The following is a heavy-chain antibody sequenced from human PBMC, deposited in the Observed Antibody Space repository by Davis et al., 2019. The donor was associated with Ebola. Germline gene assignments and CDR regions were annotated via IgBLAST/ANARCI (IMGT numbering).Heavy chain of an antibody. J-gene: IGHJ4*02. CDR1: GYTFTDYN. V-gene: IGHV1-2*05. CDR2: VILKSGAT. CDR3: ARGHNYAHEY. Sequence: ASVTVSCKASGYTFTDYNIHWMRQAPGQGLEWLGRVILKSGATNYAQKFQGRVTMTRDTSISTVYMELSSLRYDDTGDYYCARGHNYAHEYWGQGTLVTVSS. D-gene: IGHD4-11*01.